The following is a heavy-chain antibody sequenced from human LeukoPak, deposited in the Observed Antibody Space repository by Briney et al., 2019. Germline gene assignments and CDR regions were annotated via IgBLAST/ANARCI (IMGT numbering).Heavy chain of an antibody. CDR2: IYYRGST. CDR1: GGSISGYY. D-gene: IGHD5-18*01. J-gene: IGHJ4*02. V-gene: IGHV4-59*01. Sequence: SETLSLTCTVSGGSISGYYWSWIRQPPGKGLEWIGNIYYRGSTNYNPSLKSRVTISVDTSKNQFSLKLSSVTAADTAVYYCARADAYSYSRFDFWGPGTLVTVSS. CDR3: ARADAYSYSRFDF.